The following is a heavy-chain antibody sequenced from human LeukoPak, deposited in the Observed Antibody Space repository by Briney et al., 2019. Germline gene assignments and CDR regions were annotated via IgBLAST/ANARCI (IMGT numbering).Heavy chain of an antibody. CDR1: GFTFSSYA. V-gene: IGHV3-64*01. J-gene: IGHJ4*02. CDR3: ARAITGYYGDYDLGY. D-gene: IGHD4-17*01. Sequence: GGSLRLSCAASGFTFSSYAMHWVRQAPGKGLEYVSAISSNGGSTYYANSVKGRFTISRDNSKNTLYLQMGSLRAEDMAVYYCARAITGYYGDYDLGYWGQGTLVTVSS. CDR2: ISSNGGST.